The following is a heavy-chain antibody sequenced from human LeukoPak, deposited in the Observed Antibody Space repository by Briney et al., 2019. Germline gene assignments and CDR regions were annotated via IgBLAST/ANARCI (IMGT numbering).Heavy chain of an antibody. Sequence: NPSETLSLTCTVSGGSISSGGYYWSWIRQPPGKGLEWIGYISHSGSTYSNPSLKSRVTISVDRSKNQFSLKLSSVTVADTAVYYCARGIVGPTFDYWGQGTLVTVSS. D-gene: IGHD1-26*01. CDR3: ARGIVGPTFDY. J-gene: IGHJ4*02. CDR2: ISHSGST. CDR1: GGSISSGGYY. V-gene: IGHV4-30-2*01.